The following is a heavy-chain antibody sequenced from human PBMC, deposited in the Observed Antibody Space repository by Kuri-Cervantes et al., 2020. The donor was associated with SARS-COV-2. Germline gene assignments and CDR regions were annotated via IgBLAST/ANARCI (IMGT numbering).Heavy chain of an antibody. CDR1: GYTFNSYG. V-gene: IGHV1-18*01. J-gene: IGHJ4*02. CDR3: ARAPKYSIVVVIASPFDY. Sequence: ASVKVSCKASGYTFNSYGISWVRQVPGQGLEWMGWISDYSGKTNYAQKLQGRVTMTTDTPTSTAYMELRSLRSDDTAVYYCARAPKYSIVVVIASPFDYWGQGTLVTVSS. CDR2: ISDYSGKT. D-gene: IGHD2-21*01.